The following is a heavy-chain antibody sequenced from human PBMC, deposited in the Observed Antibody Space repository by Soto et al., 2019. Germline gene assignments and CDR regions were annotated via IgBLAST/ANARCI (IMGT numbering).Heavy chain of an antibody. J-gene: IGHJ4*02. CDR1: GYTFSDHY. D-gene: IGHD6-19*01. CDR2: INPNSGGT. CDR3: VRGGPVARPTSSEAYHPFDF. Sequence: ASVKVSCKTSGYTFSDHYTHWVRQAPGQGLEWMGWINPNSGGTGYAEKFQGRVTMTRDTSISTAYMELNRLNSDDTAVYYCVRGGPVARPTSSEAYHPFDFWGQGTLVTVSS. V-gene: IGHV1-2*02.